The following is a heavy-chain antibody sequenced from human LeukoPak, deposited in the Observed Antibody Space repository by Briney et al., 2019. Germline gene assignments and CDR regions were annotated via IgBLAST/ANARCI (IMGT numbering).Heavy chain of an antibody. V-gene: IGHV3-23*01. CDR1: GFTFSSYA. J-gene: IGHJ1*01. Sequence: GGSLRLSCAASGFTFSSYAMSWVRQAPGKGLEWVSAISGSGGSTYYADSVKGRFTISRDNSKNTLYLQMNSLRAEDTAVYYCAKSVRGVIIAEYFQHWGQGTLVTVSS. D-gene: IGHD3-10*01. CDR3: AKSVRGVIIAEYFQH. CDR2: ISGSGGST.